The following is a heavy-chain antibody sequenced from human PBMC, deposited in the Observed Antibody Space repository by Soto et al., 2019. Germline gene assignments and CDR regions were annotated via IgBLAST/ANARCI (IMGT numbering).Heavy chain of an antibody. CDR3: ARHDDILTGYSR. D-gene: IGHD3-9*01. J-gene: IGHJ4*02. CDR1: GGSISSSSYY. CDR2: IYYSGST. Sequence: SETLSLTCTVSGGSISSSSYYWGWIRQPPGKGLEWIGSIYYSGSTYYNPSLKSRVTISVDTSKNQFSLKLSSVTAADTAVYYCARHDDILTGYSRWGQGTLVTVSS. V-gene: IGHV4-39*01.